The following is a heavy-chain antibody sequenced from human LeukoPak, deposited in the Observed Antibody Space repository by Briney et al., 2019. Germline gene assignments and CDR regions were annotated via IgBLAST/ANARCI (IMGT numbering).Heavy chain of an antibody. Sequence: PGGSLRLSCAVSGFIISSYDMNWVRQAPGKGLEWVSYISSSSNTRYYADSVKGRFTISRDNAKNTLNLQMNSLRAEDTAVYYCARDLGQYYDTSDNWFDPWGQGTLVTVSS. V-gene: IGHV3-48*04. CDR2: ISSSSNTR. CDR3: ARDLGQYYDTSDNWFDP. CDR1: GFIISSYD. J-gene: IGHJ5*02. D-gene: IGHD3-22*01.